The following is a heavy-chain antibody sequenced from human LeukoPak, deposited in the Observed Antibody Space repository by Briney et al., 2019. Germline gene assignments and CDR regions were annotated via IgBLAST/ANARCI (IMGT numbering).Heavy chain of an antibody. V-gene: IGHV4-39*07. CDR1: RGSISTSNYY. J-gene: IGHJ3*02. Sequence: SDTLSLTCTVSRGSISTSNYYWSWIRQPPGKGLEWIEEINHSGSPNHNPPLKSRVTISVDKSKDQFSLKLSSVTAADTAVYYGARDKFPLVGATGDDAFDIWGQGTMVAVSS. CDR2: INHSGSP. D-gene: IGHD1-26*01. CDR3: ARDKFPLVGATGDDAFDI.